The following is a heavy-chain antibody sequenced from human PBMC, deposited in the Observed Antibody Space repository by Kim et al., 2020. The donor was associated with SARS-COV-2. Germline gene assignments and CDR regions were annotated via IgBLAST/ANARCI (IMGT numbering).Heavy chain of an antibody. D-gene: IGHD3-10*01. V-gene: IGHV3-15*01. Sequence: VKVRFTISMNDSNNTLYLQMNSLKTEDTAVYYCSTGITRVRGIIDGYFDYWGQGTLVTVSS. CDR3: STGITRVRGIIDGYFDY. J-gene: IGHJ4*02.